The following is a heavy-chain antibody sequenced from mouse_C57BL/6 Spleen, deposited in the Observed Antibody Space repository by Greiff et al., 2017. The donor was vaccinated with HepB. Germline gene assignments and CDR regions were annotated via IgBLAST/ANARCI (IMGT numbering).Heavy chain of an antibody. CDR2: INPNNGGT. D-gene: IGHD1-1*01. CDR1: GYTFTDYY. CDR3: ARKDRITTVPFAY. J-gene: IGHJ3*01. Sequence: EVKLQESGPELVKPGASVKISCKASGYTFTDYYMNWVKQSHGKSLEWIGDINPNNGGTSYNQKFKGKATLTVDKSSSTAYMELRSLTSEDSAVYYCARKDRITTVPFAYWGQGTLVTVSA. V-gene: IGHV1-26*01.